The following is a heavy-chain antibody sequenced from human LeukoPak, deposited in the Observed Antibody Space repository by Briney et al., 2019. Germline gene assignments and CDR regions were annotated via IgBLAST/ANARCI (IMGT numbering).Heavy chain of an antibody. V-gene: IGHV3-48*03. D-gene: IGHD6-19*01. CDR1: GFTFSSYE. Sequence: GGSLRLSCAASGFTFSSYEMNWVRQAPGKGLEWVSYISSSGSTIYYADSVKGRFTISRDNAKNSLYLQMNSLSAEDTAVYYCARDRGGSGWFNWGQGTLVTVSS. CDR2: ISSSGSTI. J-gene: IGHJ4*02. CDR3: ARDRGGSGWFN.